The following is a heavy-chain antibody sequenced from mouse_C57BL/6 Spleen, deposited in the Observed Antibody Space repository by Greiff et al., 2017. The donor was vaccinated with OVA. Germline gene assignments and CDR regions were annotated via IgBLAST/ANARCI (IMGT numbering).Heavy chain of an antibody. CDR3: AREGIYDGYFDFDY. Sequence: VQLQQPGAELVRPGSSVKLSCKASGYTFTSYWMHWVKQRPIQGLEWIGNIDPSDSETHYNQKFKDKATLTVDNSSSPVYMQLSSLTSDDAAVYCGAREGIYDGYFDFDYWGQGTTLTVSS. D-gene: IGHD2-3*01. CDR1: GYTFTSYW. V-gene: IGHV1-52*01. CDR2: IDPSDSET. J-gene: IGHJ2*01.